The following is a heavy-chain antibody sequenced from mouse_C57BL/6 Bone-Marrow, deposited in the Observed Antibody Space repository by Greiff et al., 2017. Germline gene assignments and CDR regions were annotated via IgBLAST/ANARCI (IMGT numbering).Heavy chain of an antibody. CDR2: ISYSGST. CDR1: GYSFTSGYD. Sequence: EVQLVESGPGLVKPSQSLSLTCTVTGYSFTSGYDWHWIRHFPGNKLEWMGYISYSGSTNYNPSLKSRITITHDTSKNHFFLKLNSVTTEDTATYYCARGDYYGSSYVDWYFGVWGTGTTVTVSS. CDR3: ARGDYYGSSYVDWYFGV. D-gene: IGHD1-1*01. V-gene: IGHV3-1*01. J-gene: IGHJ1*03.